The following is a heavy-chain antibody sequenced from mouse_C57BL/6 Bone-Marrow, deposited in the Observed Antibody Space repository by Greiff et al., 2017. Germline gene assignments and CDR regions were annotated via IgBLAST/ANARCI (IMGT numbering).Heavy chain of an antibody. CDR1: GYTFTSYG. CDR3: ARIPPNTPVVATDY. Sequence: QVQLQQSGAELARPGASVKLSCKASGYTFTSYGISWVKQRPGQGLEWIGEIHPRSGNTYYNEQFKGKATLTADKSSSKAYMELRNLTSEDSAFYFCARIPPNTPVVATDYWGQGTTLTVSS. V-gene: IGHV1-81*01. D-gene: IGHD1-1*01. J-gene: IGHJ2*01. CDR2: IHPRSGNT.